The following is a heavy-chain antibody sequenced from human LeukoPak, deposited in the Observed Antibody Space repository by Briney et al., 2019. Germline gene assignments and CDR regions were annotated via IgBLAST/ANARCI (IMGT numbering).Heavy chain of an antibody. CDR3: ARDGVYSSGWPGY. J-gene: IGHJ4*02. V-gene: IGHV3-7*01. CDR1: GFTFSSSW. Sequence: GGSLRLSCAASGFTFSSSWMTWVRQAPGKGLEWVANIKQDGNEKYYVDSVRGRFTVSRDNAKNSLYLQMNSLRAEDTAVYYCARDGVYSSGWPGYWGQGTLVTVSS. D-gene: IGHD6-19*01. CDR2: IKQDGNEK.